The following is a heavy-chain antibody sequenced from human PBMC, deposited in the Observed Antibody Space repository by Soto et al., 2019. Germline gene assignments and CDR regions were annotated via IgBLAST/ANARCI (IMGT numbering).Heavy chain of an antibody. D-gene: IGHD5-18*01. Sequence: VESVKISCKGSGYSFVSYWIAWVRQMPGKGLEWMGSIYPGDSDTTYSPSIQGQVTISADKSSTTVYLQWNTLKASDTAMYYCAKTDGYEVEYWGQGTQVTVSS. J-gene: IGHJ4*02. CDR2: IYPGDSDT. V-gene: IGHV5-51*01. CDR1: GYSFVSYW. CDR3: AKTDGYEVEY.